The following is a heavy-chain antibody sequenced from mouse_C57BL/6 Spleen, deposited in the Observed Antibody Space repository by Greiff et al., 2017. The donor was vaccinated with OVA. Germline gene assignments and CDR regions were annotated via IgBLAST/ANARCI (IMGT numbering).Heavy chain of an antibody. CDR1: GFTFSNYW. CDR2: IRLKSDNYAT. CDR3: TGPYYYGSYWYFDV. Sequence: EVQVVESGGGLVQPGGSLKLSCVASGFTFSNYWMNWVRQSPEKGLEWVAQIRLKSDNYATHYAESVKGRFTISRDDSKSSVYLQMNNLRAEDTGIYYCTGPYYYGSYWYFDVWGTGTTVTVSS. V-gene: IGHV6-3*01. D-gene: IGHD1-1*01. J-gene: IGHJ1*03.